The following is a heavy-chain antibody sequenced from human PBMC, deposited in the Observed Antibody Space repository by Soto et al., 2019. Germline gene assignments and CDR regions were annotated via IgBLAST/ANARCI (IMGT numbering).Heavy chain of an antibody. D-gene: IGHD3-16*01. J-gene: IGHJ5*02. CDR2: IYWDDDK. CDR1: GFSLTTRGVG. Sequence: QITLKESGPPLVKPTQTLTLTCTFSGFSLTTRGVGVGWIRQPPGKALECLALIYWDDDKRYGSCLQSRLSITKDTSKNQVVLTMTNVYPVDTATYYCAHIPNYYQYDWFDPWGQGTLVSVSS. CDR3: AHIPNYYQYDWFDP. V-gene: IGHV2-5*05.